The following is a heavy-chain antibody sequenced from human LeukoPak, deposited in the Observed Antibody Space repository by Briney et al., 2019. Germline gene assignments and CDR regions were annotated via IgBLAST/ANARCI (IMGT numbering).Heavy chain of an antibody. D-gene: IGHD3-16*01. CDR3: ARPTSYGYYFDS. Sequence: GASVKVSCKAAGYTFTAYFIHWVRQAPGQGLEWMGRINPNSGDTNYAQKFQGRVTMTRDTSTRTAYMELSRLTSDDTAVYYCARPTSYGYYFDSWGQGTLVTVSS. J-gene: IGHJ4*02. V-gene: IGHV1-2*06. CDR1: GYTFTAYF. CDR2: INPNSGDT.